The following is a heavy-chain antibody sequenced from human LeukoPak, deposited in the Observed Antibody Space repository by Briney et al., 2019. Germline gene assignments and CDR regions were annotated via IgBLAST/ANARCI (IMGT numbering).Heavy chain of an antibody. CDR3: ATLPPCSGGSCYANWFDP. CDR1: GYTLTELS. Sequence: ASVKVSCKVSGYTLTELSMHWVRQAPGKGLEWMGGFDPEDGKTIYAQKFQGRVTMTGDTSTDTAYMELSSLRSEDTAVYYCATLPPCSGGSCYANWFDPWGQGTLVTVSS. CDR2: FDPEDGKT. J-gene: IGHJ5*02. D-gene: IGHD2-15*01. V-gene: IGHV1-24*01.